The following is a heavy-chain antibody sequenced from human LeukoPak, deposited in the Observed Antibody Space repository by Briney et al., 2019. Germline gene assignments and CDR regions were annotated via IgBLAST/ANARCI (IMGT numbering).Heavy chain of an antibody. V-gene: IGHV1-2*02. CDR3: ARDRWRDVVVPAGGNFDY. Sequence: ASVKVSCKASGYTFTGHYMHWMRQAPGQGLEWMGWINPNSGGTNCAQKFQGRVTMTRDTSISTAYMELSRLRSDDTAVYYCARDRWRDVVVPAGGNFDYWGQGTLVTVSS. CDR2: INPNSGGT. D-gene: IGHD2-2*01. J-gene: IGHJ4*02. CDR1: GYTFTGHY.